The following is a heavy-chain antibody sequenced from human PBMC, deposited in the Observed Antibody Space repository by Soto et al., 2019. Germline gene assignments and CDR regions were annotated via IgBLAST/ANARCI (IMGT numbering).Heavy chain of an antibody. J-gene: IGHJ6*03. V-gene: IGHV1-69*02. CDR2: IVPMFGIP. Sequence: QVQLVQSGAEVQKPGSSVKVSCKASGGTFSSYAINWVRQAPGQGLEWMGRIVPMFGIPNFAPKFQGRVTMTADRSTTTAYTELSSLRSEDTAVYYCASGPYTSSSGGYYYYYMDVWGKGTTVTVSS. CDR1: GGTFSSYA. CDR3: ASGPYTSSSGGYYYYYMDV. D-gene: IGHD6-6*01.